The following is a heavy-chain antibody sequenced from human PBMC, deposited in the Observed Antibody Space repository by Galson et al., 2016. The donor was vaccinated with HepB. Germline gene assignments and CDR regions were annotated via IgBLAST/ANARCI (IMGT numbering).Heavy chain of an antibody. Sequence: SVKVSCKASGYSFATYGISWVRQAPGQGLEWMGWTSAYSDHSNYAQKFQGRVTITTDTFTTTVNMELRSLRSDDTAIYYCARDRGPDEDTFDNWGQGTLITVSS. CDR3: ARDRGPDEDTFDN. V-gene: IGHV1-18*01. CDR2: TSAYSDHS. J-gene: IGHJ4*02. CDR1: GYSFATYG.